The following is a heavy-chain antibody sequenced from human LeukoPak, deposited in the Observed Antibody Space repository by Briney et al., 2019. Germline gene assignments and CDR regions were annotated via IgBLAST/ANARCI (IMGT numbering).Heavy chain of an antibody. D-gene: IGHD3-10*01. Sequence: ASVKVSCKASGYTFTGYDINWVRQATGQGLEWMGWMNPNSGNTGYAQKFQGRVTMTRNTSISTAYMELSSLRSEDTAVYYCAYPGYYYYGMDVWGQGTTVTVSS. V-gene: IGHV1-8*01. CDR2: MNPNSGNT. CDR3: AYPGYYYYGMDV. CDR1: GYTFTGYD. J-gene: IGHJ6*02.